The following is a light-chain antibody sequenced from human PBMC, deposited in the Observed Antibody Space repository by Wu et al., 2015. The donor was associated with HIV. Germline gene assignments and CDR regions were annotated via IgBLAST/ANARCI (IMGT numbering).Light chain of an antibody. Sequence: DIQMTQSPSSLSASIGDRVTITCRASRSISSYLNWYQQKPGKAPKLLIYAASSLQSGVPSRFSGSGSGTDFTLTISSLQPEDFATYYCLQEYNYPPTFGGGTRVEIK. CDR2: AAS. V-gene: IGKV1-39*01. CDR1: RSISSY. CDR3: LQEYNYPPT. J-gene: IGKJ4*01.